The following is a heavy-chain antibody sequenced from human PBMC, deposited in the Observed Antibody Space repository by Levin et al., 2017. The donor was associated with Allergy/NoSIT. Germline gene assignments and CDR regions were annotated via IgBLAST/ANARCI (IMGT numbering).Heavy chain of an antibody. CDR1: GEKGEREG. V-gene: IGHV1-18*01. Sequence: ASVKVKGKKEGEKGEREGRRGGGQGGGKRLEWMRWISTNNGRTYSAQNLQGRVTMTTDTSTSTAYMELRSLRSDDTAVYYCARGSGLVHYDYWGQGTLVTVSS. CDR2: ISTNNGRT. CDR3: ARGSGLVHYDY. J-gene: IGHJ4*02. D-gene: IGHD3/OR15-3a*01.